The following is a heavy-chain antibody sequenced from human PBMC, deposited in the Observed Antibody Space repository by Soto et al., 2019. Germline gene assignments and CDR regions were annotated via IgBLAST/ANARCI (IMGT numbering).Heavy chain of an antibody. D-gene: IGHD3-22*01. J-gene: IGHJ6*02. CDR3: AREGYSSGYYYYYGMDV. V-gene: IGHV4-59*01. Sequence: LLTMSLTCSVSGGSISSYYWSWIRQPPGKGLEWIGYIYDSGSTNYNPSLKSRVTISVDTSKNQFSLKLSSVTAADTAVYYCAREGYSSGYYYYYGMDVWGQGTTVTVSS. CDR1: GGSISSYY. CDR2: IYDSGST.